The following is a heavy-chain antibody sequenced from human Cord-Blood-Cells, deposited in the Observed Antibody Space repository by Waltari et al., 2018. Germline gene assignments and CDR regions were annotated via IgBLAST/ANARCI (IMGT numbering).Heavy chain of an antibody. Sequence: QLQLQESGPGLVKPSETLSLTCTVSGGSISSSSYYWGWIRPPPGKGLEWIGSIYYSGSTSDNPSLKSRVTISVDTSKNQFSLKLSSVTAADTAVYYCARLTYYDFWSGYYFDYWGQGTLVTVSS. CDR2: IYYSGST. CDR1: GGSISSSSYY. V-gene: IGHV4-39*01. CDR3: ARLTYYDFWSGYYFDY. J-gene: IGHJ4*02. D-gene: IGHD3-3*01.